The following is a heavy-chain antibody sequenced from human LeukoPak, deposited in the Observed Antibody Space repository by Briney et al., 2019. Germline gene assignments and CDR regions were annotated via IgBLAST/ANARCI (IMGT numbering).Heavy chain of an antibody. Sequence: QPGGSLRLSCVASGFRFRSHAMSWVGQAPGKGLECVSGIVGSGDSTYYADSVKGRFTISRDNSKNTLYLQMNSLTAEDTALYFCAKYYYDSCRQGMDVWGQGTTVTVSS. CDR1: GFRFRSHA. CDR2: IVGSGDST. D-gene: IGHD3-22*01. J-gene: IGHJ6*02. V-gene: IGHV3-23*01. CDR3: AKYYYDSCRQGMDV.